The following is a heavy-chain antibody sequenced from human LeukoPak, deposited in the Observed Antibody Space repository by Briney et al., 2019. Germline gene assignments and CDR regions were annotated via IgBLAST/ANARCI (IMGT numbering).Heavy chain of an antibody. CDR3: ARVPHHYYDSSGYPNYYYYYGMDV. V-gene: IGHV1-69*01. J-gene: IGHJ6*02. D-gene: IGHD3-22*01. CDR1: GGTFSSYA. CDR2: IIPIFGTA. Sequence: SVKVSCKASGGTFSSYAISWVRQAPGQGLEWMGGIIPIFGTANYTQKFQGRVTITADESTSTAYMELSSLRSEDTAVYYCARVPHHYYDSSGYPNYYYYYGMDVWGQGTTVTVSS.